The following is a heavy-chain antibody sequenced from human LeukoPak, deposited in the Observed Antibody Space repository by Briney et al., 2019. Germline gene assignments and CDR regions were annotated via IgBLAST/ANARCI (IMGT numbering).Heavy chain of an antibody. CDR1: GFTFITYG. D-gene: IGHD6-19*01. CDR2: IWYDGSHK. J-gene: IGHJ4*02. Sequence: GRSLRPSCAASGFTFITYGMPWVRQAPGKGLEWVAVIWYDGSHKYHADSVKGRFTISRDNSKNTLYLQMNSLRAEDTAVYYCARAPRAVAVYFDYWGQGTLVTVSS. V-gene: IGHV3-33*01. CDR3: ARAPRAVAVYFDY.